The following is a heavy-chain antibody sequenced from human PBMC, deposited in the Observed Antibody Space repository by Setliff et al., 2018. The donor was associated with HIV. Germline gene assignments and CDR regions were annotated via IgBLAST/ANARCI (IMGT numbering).Heavy chain of an antibody. CDR3: ARGNEQMAVPGAVFDY. CDR2: IYYRGNT. D-gene: IGHD6-19*01. Sequence: PSETLSLTCTVSGGSISTTSSYWGWIRQSPGKGLEWIANIYYRGNTYYNPSLKRRVTISVDTSKNQFSLKLDSVTAADTAVYYCARGNEQMAVPGAVFDYWGQGTLVTVSS. J-gene: IGHJ4*02. V-gene: IGHV4-39*07. CDR1: GGSISTTSSY.